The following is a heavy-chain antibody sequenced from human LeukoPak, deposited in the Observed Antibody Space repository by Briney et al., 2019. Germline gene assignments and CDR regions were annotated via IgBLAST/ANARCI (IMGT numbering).Heavy chain of an antibody. J-gene: IGHJ4*02. V-gene: IGHV1-18*01. CDR1: GYTFIDQY. CDR3: ARDATVVTPGSNFDY. D-gene: IGHD4-23*01. Sequence: GASVKVSCKASGYTFIDQYVHWVRQAPGQGLEWTGWISAYNGNTNYAQKLQGRVTMTTDTSTSTAYMELRSLRSDDTAVYYCARDATVVTPGSNFDYWGQGTLVTVSS. CDR2: ISAYNGNT.